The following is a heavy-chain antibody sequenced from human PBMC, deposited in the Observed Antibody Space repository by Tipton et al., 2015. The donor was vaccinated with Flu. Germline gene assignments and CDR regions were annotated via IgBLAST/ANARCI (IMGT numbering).Heavy chain of an antibody. Sequence: SLRLSCAASGFTFSSYSMNWVRQAPGKGLEWVSSISSSSSYIYYADSVKGRFTISRDNAKNSLYLQMNSLRAEDTAVYYCARGDCSSTSCLDYWGQGTLVTVSS. CDR1: GFTFSSYS. CDR3: ARGDCSSTSCLDY. V-gene: IGHV3-21*04. CDR2: ISSSSSYI. D-gene: IGHD2-2*01. J-gene: IGHJ4*02.